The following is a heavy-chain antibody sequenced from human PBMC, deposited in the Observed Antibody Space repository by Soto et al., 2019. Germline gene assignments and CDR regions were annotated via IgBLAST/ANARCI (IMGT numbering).Heavy chain of an antibody. V-gene: IGHV1-69*15. CDR3: ATSRIRYHSTGYYDGIYGMGV. CDR2: IIPLFGTA. CDR1: GGTFSNNA. J-gene: IGHJ6*02. D-gene: IGHD3-22*01. Sequence: QVQLVQSGAEVKKPGSSVKVSCKASGGTFSNNAISWVRQAPGQGLEWMGTIIPLFGTANYAQKLQGRVTIPADESTSTAYMELSSLRSEDTAVHYCATSRIRYHSTGYYDGIYGMGVWGQGTTVTVSS.